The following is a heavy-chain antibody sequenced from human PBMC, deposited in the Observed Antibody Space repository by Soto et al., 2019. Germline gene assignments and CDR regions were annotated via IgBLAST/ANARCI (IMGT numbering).Heavy chain of an antibody. CDR3: ARHPYDKVKGSGYLVGSWFDP. CDR1: GGSISSSSYY. J-gene: IGHJ5*02. Sequence: SETLSLTCTVSGGSISSSSYYWGWIRQPPGKGLEWIGSIYYSGSTYYNPSLKSRVTISVDTSKNQFSLKLSSVTAADTAVYYCARHPYDKVKGSGYLVGSWFDPWGQGTLVTVSS. V-gene: IGHV4-39*01. D-gene: IGHD3-3*01. CDR2: IYYSGST.